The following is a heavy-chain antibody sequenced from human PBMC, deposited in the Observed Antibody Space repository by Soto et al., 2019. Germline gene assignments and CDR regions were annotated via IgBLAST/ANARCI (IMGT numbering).Heavy chain of an antibody. Sequence: QVQLVQSGAEVKKPGSSVKVSCKADGGTFSSYAISWVRQAPGQGLEWMGGIIPIFGTANYAQKFQGRVTSTADKSTSKAYMELSSLRSEDTAVYYWARVQSWNFPHRSGLDVWGQGTTVTVSS. V-gene: IGHV1-69*06. J-gene: IGHJ6*02. CDR2: IIPIFGTA. CDR3: ARVQSWNFPHRSGLDV. CDR1: GGTFSSYA. D-gene: IGHD1-7*01.